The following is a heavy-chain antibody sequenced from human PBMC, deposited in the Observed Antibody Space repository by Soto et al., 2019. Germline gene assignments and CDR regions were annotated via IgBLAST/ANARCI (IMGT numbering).Heavy chain of an antibody. J-gene: IGHJ4*02. Sequence: QVQLQQWGAGLLKPSETLPLTCAVYGGSFSGYYWSWIRQPPGKGLEWIGEINHSGSTNYNPSLKSRVTISVDTSKNQFSLKLSSVTAADTAVYYCRGYDILTGHDYWGQGTLVTVSS. CDR2: INHSGST. CDR1: GGSFSGYY. CDR3: RGYDILTGHDY. V-gene: IGHV4-34*01. D-gene: IGHD3-9*01.